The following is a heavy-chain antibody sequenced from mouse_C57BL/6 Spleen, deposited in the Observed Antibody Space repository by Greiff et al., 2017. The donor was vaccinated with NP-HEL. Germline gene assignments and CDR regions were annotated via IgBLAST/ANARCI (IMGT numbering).Heavy chain of an antibody. V-gene: IGHV5-4*01. Sequence: EVMLVESGGGLVKPGGSLKLSCAASGFTFSSYAMSWVRQTPEKRLEWVATISDGGSYTYYPDNVKGRFTISRDNAKNNLYLQMSHLKSEDTAMYYCARDYDPYWGQGTLVTVSA. CDR1: GFTFSSYA. D-gene: IGHD2-12*01. J-gene: IGHJ3*01. CDR2: ISDGGSYT. CDR3: ARDYDPY.